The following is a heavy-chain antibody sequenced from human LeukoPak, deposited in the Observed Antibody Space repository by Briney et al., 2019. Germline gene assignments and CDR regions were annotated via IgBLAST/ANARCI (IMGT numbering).Heavy chain of an antibody. CDR3: AKDRGYSYGAFDY. D-gene: IGHD5-18*01. J-gene: IGHJ4*02. Sequence: GRSLRLSCAASGFTFSSYGMHWVRQAPGKGLEWVAVISYDGSNKHYADSVKGRFTISRDNSKNTLYLQMNSLGAEDTAVYYCAKDRGYSYGAFDYWGQGTLVTVSS. V-gene: IGHV3-30*18. CDR2: ISYDGSNK. CDR1: GFTFSSYG.